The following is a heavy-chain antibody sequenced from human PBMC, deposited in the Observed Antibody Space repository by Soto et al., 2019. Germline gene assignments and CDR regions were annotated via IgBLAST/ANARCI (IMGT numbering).Heavy chain of an antibody. CDR2: IYYSGGT. D-gene: IGHD3-22*01. CDR3: ARQGQISYYYDSSGYYYFDY. Sequence: SETLSLTCTVSGGSISSSSYYWGWIRQPPGKGLEWIGSIYYSGGTYYNPSLKSRVTISVDTSKNQFSLKLSSVTAADTAVYYCARQGQISYYYDSSGYYYFDYWGQGTLVTVSS. CDR1: GGSISSSSYY. J-gene: IGHJ4*02. V-gene: IGHV4-39*01.